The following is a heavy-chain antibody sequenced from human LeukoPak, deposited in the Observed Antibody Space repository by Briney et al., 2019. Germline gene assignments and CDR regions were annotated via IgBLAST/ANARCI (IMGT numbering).Heavy chain of an antibody. J-gene: IGHJ4*02. Sequence: GASVKVSCKASGYTFTSYYMHWVRQAPGQGLEWMGIINPSGGSTSYAQKFQGRVTITRDTSTSTVYMDLRSLRSEDTAVYYCVRERERGTYFIWGQGTLVTVSS. V-gene: IGHV1-46*01. D-gene: IGHD3-10*01. CDR1: GYTFTSYY. CDR2: INPSGGST. CDR3: VRERERGTYFI.